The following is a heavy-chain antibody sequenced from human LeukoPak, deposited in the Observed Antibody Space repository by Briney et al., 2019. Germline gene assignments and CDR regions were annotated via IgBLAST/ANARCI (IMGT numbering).Heavy chain of an antibody. V-gene: IGHV4-59*08. CDR3: ARQAIVWGMDV. CDR2: ISDSGSI. Sequence: SETLSLTCTVSGGSLRSYYWNWIRQPPGKGLEWIGYISDSGSINHNPSLKSRATISVDTSKNQFTLKLSSVTAADTAVYYCARQAIVWGMDVWGQGTTVTVSS. CDR1: GGSLRSYY. D-gene: IGHD2-8*01. J-gene: IGHJ6*02.